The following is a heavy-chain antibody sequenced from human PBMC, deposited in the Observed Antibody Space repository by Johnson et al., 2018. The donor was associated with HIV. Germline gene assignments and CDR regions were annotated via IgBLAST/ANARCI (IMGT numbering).Heavy chain of an antibody. Sequence: VQLVESGGGVVQPGRSLRLSCVASGFTFSNYGLPWVRQAPGQGLECVSGINWNGGSTGYADSVKVRFTISRANAKNSLYLQMNSLRDEDTALYYCGRAEGDYYDSGGGGPDAFDIWGQGTMVTVSS. J-gene: IGHJ3*02. V-gene: IGHV3-20*04. D-gene: IGHD3-22*01. CDR1: GFTFSNYG. CDR2: INWNGGST. CDR3: GRAEGDYYDSGGGGPDAFDI.